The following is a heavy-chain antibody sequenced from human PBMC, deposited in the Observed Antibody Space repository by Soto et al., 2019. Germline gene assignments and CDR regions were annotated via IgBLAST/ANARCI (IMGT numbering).Heavy chain of an antibody. V-gene: IGHV6-1*01. Sequence: PSQTLSLTCAISGDSVSSNSAAWNWIRQSPSRGLEWLGRTYYRSKWYNDYAVSVKSRITINPDTSKNQFSLQLNSVTPEDTAVYYCARVVITPGKEGGAAAGHIYYHYGMAVWGQGTTVPVAS. CDR2: TYYRSKWYN. CDR1: GDSVSSNSAA. CDR3: ARVVITPGKEGGAAAGHIYYHYGMAV. D-gene: IGHD6-13*01. J-gene: IGHJ6*02.